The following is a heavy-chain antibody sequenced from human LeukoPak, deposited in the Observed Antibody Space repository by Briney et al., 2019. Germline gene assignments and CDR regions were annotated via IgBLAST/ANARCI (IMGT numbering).Heavy chain of an antibody. CDR2: INAGNGNT. Sequence: ASVKVSCKASGYTFTSYAMHWVRQAPGQRLEWMGWINAGNGNTKYSQKFQGRVTITRNTSISTAYMELSSLRSEDTAVYYCARGGHRSQVTPEHGDYWGQGTLVTVSS. D-gene: IGHD1/OR15-1a*01. CDR3: ARGGHRSQVTPEHGDY. CDR1: GYTFTSYA. J-gene: IGHJ4*02. V-gene: IGHV1-3*01.